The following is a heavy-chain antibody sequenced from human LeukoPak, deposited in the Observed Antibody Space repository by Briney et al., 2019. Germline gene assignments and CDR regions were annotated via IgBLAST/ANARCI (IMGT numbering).Heavy chain of an antibody. D-gene: IGHD3-3*01. Sequence: SQTLSLTCAVSGGSISSGGYSWSWIRQPPGKGLEWIGYIYHSGSTYYNPSLKSRVTISVDRSKNQFSLKLSSVTAADTAVYYCARAPVLRFFEWLFFDYWGQGTLVTVSS. CDR1: GGSISSGGYS. V-gene: IGHV4-30-2*01. CDR2: IYHSGST. CDR3: ARAPVLRFFEWLFFDY. J-gene: IGHJ4*02.